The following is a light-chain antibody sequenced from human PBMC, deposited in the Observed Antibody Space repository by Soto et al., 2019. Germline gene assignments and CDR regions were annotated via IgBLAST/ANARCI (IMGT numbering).Light chain of an antibody. Sequence: VLTQPPSVSVAPGKTARITCGGNNIGSKSVHWYQQKPGQAPVLVIYYDSDRPSGIPERFSGSNSGNTATLTISRVEAGDEADYYCQVWDSSSDHPVVFGGGTKVTVL. CDR3: QVWDSSSDHPVV. CDR1: NIGSKS. J-gene: IGLJ2*01. V-gene: IGLV3-21*04. CDR2: YDS.